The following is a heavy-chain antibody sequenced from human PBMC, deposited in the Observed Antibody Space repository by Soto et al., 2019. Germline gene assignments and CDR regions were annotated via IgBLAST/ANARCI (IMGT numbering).Heavy chain of an antibody. D-gene: IGHD2-2*01. J-gene: IGHJ5*02. V-gene: IGHV1-24*01. CDR2: FDPEDGET. CDR1: GYTLTELS. CDR3: ATVNLRYCSSTSCFRRFDP. Sequence: ASLKVSCKVSGYTLTELSMHWVRQAPGKGLEWMGGFDPEDGETIYAQKFQGRVTMTEDTSTDTAYMELSSLRSEDTAVYYCATVNLRYCSSTSCFRRFDPWGQGTLVTVSS.